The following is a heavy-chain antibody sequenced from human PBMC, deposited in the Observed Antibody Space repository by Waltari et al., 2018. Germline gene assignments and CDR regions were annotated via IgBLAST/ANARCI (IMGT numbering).Heavy chain of an antibody. V-gene: IGHV4-59*01. D-gene: IGHD2-21*02. CDR2: IYYTGST. CDR3: ARGGGGDWEWFDP. J-gene: IGHJ5*02. CDR1: GGSISGFY. Sequence: QVQLQESGPSLLKPSETLSLICTVSGGSISGFYWSWDRQPPGKGLDWIGYIYYTGSTNFNPSLKSRVTMSVDTSKSQFSRKLSSVTAADTAFYYCARGGGGDWEWFDPWGQGTLVTVSS.